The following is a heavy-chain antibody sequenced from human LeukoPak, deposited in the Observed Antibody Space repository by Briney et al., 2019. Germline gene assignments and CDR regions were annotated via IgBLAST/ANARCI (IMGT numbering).Heavy chain of an antibody. CDR3: ARDILTGYYNYYYMDV. J-gene: IGHJ6*03. CDR1: GGSISSYY. D-gene: IGHD3-9*01. CDR2: IYYSGST. Sequence: SETLSLTCTVSGGSISSYYWSWIRQPPGKGLEWIGYIYYSGSTNYNPSLKSRVTISVDTSKNQFSLKLSSVTAADTAVYYCARDILTGYYNYYYMDVWGKGTTVTVSS. V-gene: IGHV4-59*01.